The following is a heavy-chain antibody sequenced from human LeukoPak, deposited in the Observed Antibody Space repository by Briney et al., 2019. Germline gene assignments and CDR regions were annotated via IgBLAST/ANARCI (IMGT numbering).Heavy chain of an antibody. CDR2: IYYSGST. Sequence: PSETLSLTCTVSGGSISSHYWSWIRQPPGKGLEWMGYIYYSGSTNYNPSLKSRVTISVDTSKNQFSLKLSSVTAADTAVYYCARERIKSIAARLWFDPWGQGTLVTVSS. V-gene: IGHV4-59*11. CDR1: GGSISSHY. J-gene: IGHJ5*02. D-gene: IGHD6-6*01. CDR3: ARERIKSIAARLWFDP.